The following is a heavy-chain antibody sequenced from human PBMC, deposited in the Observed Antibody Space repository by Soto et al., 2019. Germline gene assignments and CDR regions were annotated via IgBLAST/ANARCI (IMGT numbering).Heavy chain of an antibody. Sequence: SETLSLTCTVSGGSITSYNWNWLRQPPGKALEWIGYVYNSGSTNYNPSLKSRVTISVDTSKNQFSLKVNSVTAADTAVYYCARRAVVAVTGSLDNWLDPWGQGILVTVS. CDR3: ARRAVVAVTGSLDNWLDP. J-gene: IGHJ5*02. CDR2: VYNSGST. D-gene: IGHD2-21*01. CDR1: GGSITSYN. V-gene: IGHV4-59*01.